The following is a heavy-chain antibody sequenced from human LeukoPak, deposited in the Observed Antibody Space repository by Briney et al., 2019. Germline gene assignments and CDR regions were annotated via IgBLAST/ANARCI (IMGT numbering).Heavy chain of an antibody. CDR2: ISVNADST. CDR3: AKGSSGGWPYYFDY. CDR1: GFTFTTYT. Sequence: GGSLRLSCAASGFTFTTYTMGWVRQVPGKGLEWFSAISVNADSTYYADSVKGRLTISRDNSKNTLYLQMNSLTAEDTAVYYCAKGSSGGWPYYFDYWGQGTLVTVSS. J-gene: IGHJ4*02. D-gene: IGHD6-19*01. V-gene: IGHV3-23*01.